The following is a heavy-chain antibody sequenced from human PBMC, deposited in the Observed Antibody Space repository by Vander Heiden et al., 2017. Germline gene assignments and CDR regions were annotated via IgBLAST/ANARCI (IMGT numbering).Heavy chain of an antibody. CDR3: AKGVAYYYDTSGLDAFDV. V-gene: IGHV3-23*01. CDR1: GLMSSSNS. Sequence: ELHQLESRGGFVKPGGSLRIICAAAGLMSSSNSRNWVRQAPGKGLEWVSGIGGSGGITYYADSVKSRFTISRDNSKNTLYVQMNGLRAEDTAVYYCAKGVAYYYDTSGLDAFDVWGQGTMVTVSS. D-gene: IGHD3-22*01. J-gene: IGHJ3*01. CDR2: IGGSGGIT.